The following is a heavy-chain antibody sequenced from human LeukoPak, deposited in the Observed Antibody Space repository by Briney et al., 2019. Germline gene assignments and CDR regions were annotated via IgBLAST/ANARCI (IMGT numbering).Heavy chain of an antibody. CDR1: GGSISSYY. D-gene: IGHD6-19*01. CDR3: ARADTGYSSGPALFDY. V-gene: IGHV4-59*01. J-gene: IGHJ4*02. Sequence: PSETLCLSCTVSGGSISSYYWSWIRQPPGKGLEWIGYIYYSGSTNYNPSLKSRVTISVDTSKNQFSLKLSSVTAADTAVYYCARADTGYSSGPALFDYWGQGTLVTVSS. CDR2: IYYSGST.